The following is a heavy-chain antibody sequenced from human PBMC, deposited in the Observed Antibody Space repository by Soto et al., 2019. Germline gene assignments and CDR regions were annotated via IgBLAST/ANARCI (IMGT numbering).Heavy chain of an antibody. V-gene: IGHV3-21*01. CDR3: ARWAYSSYGTDV. Sequence: GGSLRLSCAASGFTFSSYSMNWVRQAPGKGLEWVSSISSSSSYIYYADSVKGRFTISRDNAKNSLYLQMNSLRAEDTAVYYCARWAYSSYGTDVWGQGTTVTVSS. CDR2: ISSSSSYI. J-gene: IGHJ6*02. CDR1: GFTFSSYS.